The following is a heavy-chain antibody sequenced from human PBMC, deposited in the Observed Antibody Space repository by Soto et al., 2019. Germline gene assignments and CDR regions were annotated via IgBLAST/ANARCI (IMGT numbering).Heavy chain of an antibody. D-gene: IGHD6-6*01. CDR2: ISGSGGST. Sequence: EVQLLESGGGLVQPGGSLRLSCAASGFTFSSYAMSWVRQAPGKGLEWVAAISGSGGSTYYADSVKGRFTISRDNSKNTLYLQMNSLRAEDTAVYYCANLLSSIAARRDYWGQGTLVTVSS. CDR3: ANLLSSIAARRDY. V-gene: IGHV3-23*01. CDR1: GFTFSSYA. J-gene: IGHJ4*02.